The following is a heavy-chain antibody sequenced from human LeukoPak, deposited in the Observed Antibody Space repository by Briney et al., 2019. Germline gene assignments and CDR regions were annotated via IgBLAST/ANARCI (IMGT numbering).Heavy chain of an antibody. Sequence: ASVKVSCKASGYTFTGYYMHWVRQAPGQGLEWMGWINPNGGGTNYAQKFQGRVTMTRDTSISTAHMELSRLRSDDTAVYYCARRSYTGYSSSWSSDYDYWGQGTLVTVSS. CDR2: INPNGGGT. J-gene: IGHJ4*02. V-gene: IGHV1-2*02. CDR1: GYTFTGYY. CDR3: ARRSYTGYSSSWSSDYDY. D-gene: IGHD6-13*01.